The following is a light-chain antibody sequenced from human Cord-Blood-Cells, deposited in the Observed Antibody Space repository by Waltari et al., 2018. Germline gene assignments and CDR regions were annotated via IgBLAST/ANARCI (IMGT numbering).Light chain of an antibody. CDR2: AAS. CDR1: QSISSY. J-gene: IGKJ3*01. CDR3: QQSYSTPFT. V-gene: IGKV1-39*01. Sequence: IQLTHSPSTLSASVGDRVPITYRASQSISSYLNWYQQKPGKAPKLLIYAASSLQSGVPARFSGSGSGTDFTLTISSLQPEDFATYYCQQSYSTPFTFGPGTKVDIK.